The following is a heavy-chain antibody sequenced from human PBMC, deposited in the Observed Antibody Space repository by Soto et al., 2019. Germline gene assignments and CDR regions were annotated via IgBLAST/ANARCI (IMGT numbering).Heavy chain of an antibody. J-gene: IGHJ4*02. Sequence: QITLKEYGPTLVKPTQTLTLTCTFSGFSLSTSGVGVGWIRQPPGKALEWLALIYWDDDKRYSPSLKSRLTITKDTSKNQVVLTMTNMDPMYTATYYCAHRVGHWEPSYDILTGYYSGAFDYWGQGTLVTVSS. CDR2: IYWDDDK. CDR1: GFSLSTSGVG. CDR3: AHRVGHWEPSYDILTGYYSGAFDY. D-gene: IGHD3-9*01. V-gene: IGHV2-5*02.